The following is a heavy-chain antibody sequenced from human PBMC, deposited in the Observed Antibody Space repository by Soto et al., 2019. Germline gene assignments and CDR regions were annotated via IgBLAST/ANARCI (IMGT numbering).Heavy chain of an antibody. CDR1: GFTFSSYA. CDR2: ISGSGGST. V-gene: IGHV3-23*01. Sequence: GGSLRLSCAASGFTFSSYAMSWVRQAPGKGLEWVSAISGSGGSTYYADSVKGRFTISRDNSKNTLYLQMNSLRAEDTAVYYCAKDDSHSSGYYSWFDPWGQGTLVTVSS. CDR3: AKDDSHSSGYYSWFDP. J-gene: IGHJ5*02. D-gene: IGHD3-22*01.